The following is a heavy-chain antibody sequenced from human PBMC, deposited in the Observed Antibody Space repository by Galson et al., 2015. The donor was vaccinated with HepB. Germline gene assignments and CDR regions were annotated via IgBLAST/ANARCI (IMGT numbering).Heavy chain of an antibody. J-gene: IGHJ6*03. Sequence: TLSLTCAVYGGSFSGYYWSWIRQPPGKGLEWIGEINHSGSTNYNPSLKSRVTISVDTSKNQFSLKLSSVTAADTAVYYCARAVRWYPHYYYYYMDVWGKGTTVTVSS. CDR3: ARAVRWYPHYYYYYMDV. CDR2: INHSGST. CDR1: GGSFSGYY. V-gene: IGHV4-34*01. D-gene: IGHD2-15*01.